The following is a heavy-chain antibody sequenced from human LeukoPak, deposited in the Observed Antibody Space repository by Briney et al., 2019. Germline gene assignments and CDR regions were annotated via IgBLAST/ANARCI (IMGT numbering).Heavy chain of an antibody. J-gene: IGHJ4*02. CDR1: GFTFSTHG. CDR3: AKAPVTTCRGAYCYPFDY. D-gene: IGHD2-21*01. CDR2: ISDSGNT. V-gene: IGHV3-23*01. Sequence: GGSLRLSCAASGFTFSTHGMHWVRQAPGKGLEWVSAISDSGNTYHADSVKGRFTISRDSSKNTLFLQMNRLRPEDAAVYYCAKAPVTTCRGAYCYPFDYWGQGTLVTVSS.